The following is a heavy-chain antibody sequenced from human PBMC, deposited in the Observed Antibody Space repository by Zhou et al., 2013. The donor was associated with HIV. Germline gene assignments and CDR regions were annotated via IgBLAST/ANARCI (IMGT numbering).Heavy chain of an antibody. CDR2: MNPNSGNT. J-gene: IGHJ6*02. D-gene: IGHD3-16*01. CDR1: GYTFTSYE. CDR3: AREFMITFGVLTPLVAYYYYGMDV. Sequence: QVQLVQSGAEVKKPGASVKVSCKASGYTFTSYEINWVRQATGQGLEWMGWMNPNSGNTGFAQKFQGRVTMTRNTSISTAYMELSSLKSEDTAMYYCAREFMITFGVLTPLVAYYYYGMDVWGQGTTVTVSS. V-gene: IGHV1-8*02.